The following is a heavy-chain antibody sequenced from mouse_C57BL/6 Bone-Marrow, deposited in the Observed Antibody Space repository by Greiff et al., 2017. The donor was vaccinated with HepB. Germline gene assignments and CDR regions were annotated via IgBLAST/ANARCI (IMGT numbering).Heavy chain of an antibody. CDR1: GFTFSSYA. CDR3: AILPRFAY. D-gene: IGHD1-1*01. J-gene: IGHJ3*01. Sequence: VQLKESGGGLVKPGGSLKLSCAASGFTFSSYAMSWVRQTPEKRLEWVATISDGGSYTYYPDNVKGRFTISRDNAKNNLYLQMSHLKSEDTAMYYCAILPRFAYWGQGTLVTVSA. V-gene: IGHV5-4*01. CDR2: ISDGGSYT.